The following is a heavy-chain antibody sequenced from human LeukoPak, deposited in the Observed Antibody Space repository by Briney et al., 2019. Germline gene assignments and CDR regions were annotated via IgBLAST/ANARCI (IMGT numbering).Heavy chain of an antibody. CDR1: GFTVSSKY. J-gene: IGHJ4*02. V-gene: IGHV3-66*01. Sequence: GSLRLSCAASGFTVSSKYMSWVRQAPGKGLEWVSVIYSGGSTYYADSVKGRFTISRDNSKNTLYLQMNSLRAEDTAVYYCARVGREAWFGELLLDYWGQGTLVTVSS. CDR2: IYSGGST. D-gene: IGHD3-10*01. CDR3: ARVGREAWFGELLLDY.